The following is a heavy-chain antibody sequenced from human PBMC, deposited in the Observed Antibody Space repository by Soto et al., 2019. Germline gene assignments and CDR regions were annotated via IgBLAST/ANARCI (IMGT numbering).Heavy chain of an antibody. CDR3: ATSQKGYNWNYFDH. CDR2: VFYTGFT. Sequence: PSETLSLTCAVSGASISGSYYYWARLRQSPGKGPEWIGSVFYTGFTSYNPPLESRVSVSVDTSKSQFSLKLSAVTAADTAVYYCATSQKGYNWNYFDHWGQGALVTVSS. CDR1: GASISGSYYY. V-gene: IGHV4-39*01. J-gene: IGHJ4*02. D-gene: IGHD1-20*01.